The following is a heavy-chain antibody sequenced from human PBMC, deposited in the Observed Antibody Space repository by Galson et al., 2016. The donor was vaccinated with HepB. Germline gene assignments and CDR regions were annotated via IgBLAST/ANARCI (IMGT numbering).Heavy chain of an antibody. V-gene: IGHV3-23*01. CDR2: ISVSGTNK. D-gene: IGHD2-15*01. Sequence: SLRLSCAASGFGFSNYAMSWVRQAPGKGLEWLSVISVSGTNKYYAESVNGRFAISRDDPENTVYLQMSSLRAEDTAVYYCVRCQRVAGTYYFDYWGQGTLVTVSS. CDR1: GFGFSNYA. CDR3: VRCQRVAGTYYFDY. J-gene: IGHJ4*02.